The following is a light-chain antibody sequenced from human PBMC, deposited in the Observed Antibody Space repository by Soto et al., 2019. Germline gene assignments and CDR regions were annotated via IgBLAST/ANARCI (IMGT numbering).Light chain of an antibody. Sequence: EIVLMQSPGTLSLSPGERATLSCWASQSVGTRLAWYQQRPGQPPRLLIYQTSIRAAGIPARFSASGSGTDFTLTISDVQPEDFALYYCHQRQSWPRTFGQGTKVDIK. V-gene: IGKV3-11*01. CDR1: QSVGTR. J-gene: IGKJ1*01. CDR3: HQRQSWPRT. CDR2: QTS.